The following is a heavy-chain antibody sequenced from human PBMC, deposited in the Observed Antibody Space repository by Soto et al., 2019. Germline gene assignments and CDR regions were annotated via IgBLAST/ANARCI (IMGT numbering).Heavy chain of an antibody. J-gene: IGHJ6*02. V-gene: IGHV3-7*03. D-gene: IGHD6-19*01. CDR2: IKHDGSEK. CDR3: ASVPGSPGYHGLDV. Sequence: LRLSCAASGLTFNKYWMTWVRQAPGRGLEWVATIKHDGSEKSNLDSVEGRFTISRDNARNSLSLQMNSLRVEDTAVYFCASVPGSPGYHGLDVWGQGTTVTVSS. CDR1: GLTFNKYW.